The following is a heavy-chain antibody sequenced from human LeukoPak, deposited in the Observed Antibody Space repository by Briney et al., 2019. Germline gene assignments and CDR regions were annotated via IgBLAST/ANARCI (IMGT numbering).Heavy chain of an antibody. V-gene: IGHV3-7*01. CDR3: AKDAGYYYDSSGPGGY. D-gene: IGHD3-22*01. Sequence: QSGGSLRLSCEASGFIFSNYWMSWVRQAPGKGLEWVANIKYDGSETYYVDSVKGRFTISRDNGKNSLYVQMNSLSVEDTAVYYCAKDAGYYYDSSGPGGYWGQGTLVTVSS. CDR2: IKYDGSET. CDR1: GFIFSNYW. J-gene: IGHJ4*02.